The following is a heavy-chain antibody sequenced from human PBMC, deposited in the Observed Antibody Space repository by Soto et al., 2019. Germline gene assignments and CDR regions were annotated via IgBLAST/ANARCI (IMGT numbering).Heavy chain of an antibody. CDR2: INPSGGST. Sequence: GASVKVSCKASGYTFTTYYIHWVRQAPGQGLEWMGIINPSGGSTNYAQKFQGRVTMTRDTSTSTVYMELSSLRSEDTAVYYCARDFTIAGRDYYYGMDVWGQGTTVTVSS. V-gene: IGHV1-46*01. CDR3: ARDFTIAGRDYYYGMDV. J-gene: IGHJ6*02. D-gene: IGHD3-10*01. CDR1: GYTFTTYY.